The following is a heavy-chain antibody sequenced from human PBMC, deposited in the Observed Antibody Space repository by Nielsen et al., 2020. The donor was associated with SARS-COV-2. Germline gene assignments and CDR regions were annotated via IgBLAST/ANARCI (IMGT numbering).Heavy chain of an antibody. CDR3: ARAGGRQQLVEY. D-gene: IGHD6-13*01. V-gene: IGHV4-4*02. CDR2: INHSGST. CDR1: GGSISSSNW. J-gene: IGHJ4*02. Sequence: SETLSLTCAVSGGSISSSNWWSWIRQPPGKGLEWIGEINHSGSTNYNPSLKSRVTISVDTSKNQFSLKLSSVTAADTAVYYYARAGGRQQLVEYWGQGTLVTVSS.